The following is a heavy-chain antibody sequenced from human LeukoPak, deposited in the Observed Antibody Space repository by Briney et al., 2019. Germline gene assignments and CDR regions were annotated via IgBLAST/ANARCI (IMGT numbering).Heavy chain of an antibody. Sequence: SVKVSCKASGGTFSSYAISWVRQAPGQGLEWMGGIIPIFGTANYAQKFQGRVTITADKSTSTAYMELSSLRSEDMAVHYCAMPRGYSYGYYFDYWGQGTLVTVSS. CDR1: GGTFSSYA. V-gene: IGHV1-69*06. CDR2: IIPIFGTA. J-gene: IGHJ4*02. CDR3: AMPRGYSYGYYFDY. D-gene: IGHD5-18*01.